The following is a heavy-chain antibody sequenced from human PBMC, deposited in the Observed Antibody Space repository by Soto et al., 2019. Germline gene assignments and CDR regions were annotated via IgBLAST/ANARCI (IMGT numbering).Heavy chain of an antibody. CDR2: IYDSGST. D-gene: IGHD3-9*01. CDR3: ARAPHYEILAAIDY. V-gene: IGHV4-31*03. J-gene: IGHJ4*02. CDR1: GASVNSDVYY. Sequence: QVQLQESGPGLVRPSQTLSLTCTVSGASVNSDVYYWTWIRKHPEKGLEWIGYIYDSGSTYYNPSLESRVSISLDTPNNQFSLNLKSVTAADTAIYYCARAPHYEILAAIDYWGQGTLVTVSS.